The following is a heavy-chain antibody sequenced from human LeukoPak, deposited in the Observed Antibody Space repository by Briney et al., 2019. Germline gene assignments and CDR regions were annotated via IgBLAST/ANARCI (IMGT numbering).Heavy chain of an antibody. Sequence: GQSLRLSCAVSGFTFTSNSINWDRHAPGQGMEWDSSISSSSSYIYYAHSVRSRLTISRDNAKNSLYLQMNSLTAEDTAVYHCARDYCSGGSCPDNWFAPWGQGTLVTVSS. CDR3: ARDYCSGGSCPDNWFAP. CDR2: ISSSSSYI. J-gene: IGHJ5*02. D-gene: IGHD2-15*01. CDR1: GFTFTSNS. V-gene: IGHV3-21*01.